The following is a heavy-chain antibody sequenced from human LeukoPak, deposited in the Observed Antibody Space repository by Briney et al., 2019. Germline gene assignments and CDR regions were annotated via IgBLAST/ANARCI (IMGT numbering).Heavy chain of an antibody. CDR3: ARLGIAAARIDY. D-gene: IGHD6-13*01. CDR1: GGTFSRSA. CDR2: IIPIFGTA. J-gene: IGHJ4*02. V-gene: IGHV1-69*13. Sequence: SVKVSCKASGGTFSRSAVNWVRQAPGQGLEWMGGIIPIFGTANYAQKFQGRVTITADESTSTAYMELSSLRSEDTAVYYCARLGIAAARIDYWGQGTLVTVSS.